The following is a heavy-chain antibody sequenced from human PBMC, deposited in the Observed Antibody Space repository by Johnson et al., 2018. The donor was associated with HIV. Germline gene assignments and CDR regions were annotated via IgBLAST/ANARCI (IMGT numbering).Heavy chain of an antibody. Sequence: VQLVESGGGLIQPGGSLRLSCAASGFTVSTNYMSWVRQAPGKGLECVSIIYSGGTTHYADSVKGRFTISRDNSKSTLYLQMNKLRAEDTAMYYCALILARGWLQRGAFDIWGQGTMVTVSS. D-gene: IGHD5-24*01. CDR3: ALILARGWLQRGAFDI. CDR2: IYSGGTT. J-gene: IGHJ3*02. V-gene: IGHV3-53*01. CDR1: GFTVSTNY.